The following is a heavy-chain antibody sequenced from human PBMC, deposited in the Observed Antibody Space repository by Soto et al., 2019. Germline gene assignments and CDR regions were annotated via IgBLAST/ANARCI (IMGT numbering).Heavy chain of an antibody. D-gene: IGHD5-18*01. V-gene: IGHV3-23*01. J-gene: IGHJ4*02. CDR2: IRASGDST. Sequence: EVQLLESGGGLVQPGGSLRLSCAASGFTFRNYAMTWVRQAPGKGLEWVSTIRASGDSTYYADSVKGRITISRDNSKNTVYLQMNTLEAEDTAVYCCAKGGYTSYYDYWGQGILVTVSS. CDR3: AKGGYTSYYDY. CDR1: GFTFRNYA.